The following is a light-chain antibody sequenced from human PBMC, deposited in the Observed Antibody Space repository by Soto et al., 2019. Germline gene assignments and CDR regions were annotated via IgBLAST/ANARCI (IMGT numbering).Light chain of an antibody. V-gene: IGKV3-15*01. Sequence: EIVMTQSPATLSVSPGERATLSCRASQSVSSNLAWYQQKPGQAPRLLIYDASTRATGIPARLRGSGSGTEFTLTISSLQSEDFAVYYCQQYNNWPPFTFGPGTKVDIK. CDR3: QQYNNWPPFT. J-gene: IGKJ3*01. CDR2: DAS. CDR1: QSVSSN.